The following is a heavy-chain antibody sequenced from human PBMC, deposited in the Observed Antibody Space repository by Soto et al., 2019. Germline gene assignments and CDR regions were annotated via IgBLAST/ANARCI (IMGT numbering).Heavy chain of an antibody. CDR2: INPNSGGT. Sequence: QVQLVQSGAEVKKPGASVKVSCKASGYTFTGYYMHWVRQAPGQGLEWMGWINPNSGGTNYAQKFQGWVTMTRDTAFSAVYMGLSRLRSDDTSGYYCARDLSPTELGLRHYSGMDVWGQGTTVTVSS. J-gene: IGHJ6*02. CDR3: ARDLSPTELGLRHYSGMDV. D-gene: IGHD7-27*01. CDR1: GYTFTGYY. V-gene: IGHV1-2*04.